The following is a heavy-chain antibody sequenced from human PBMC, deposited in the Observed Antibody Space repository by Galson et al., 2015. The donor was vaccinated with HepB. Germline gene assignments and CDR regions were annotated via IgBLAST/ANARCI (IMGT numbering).Heavy chain of an antibody. CDR1: GFTFSDHY. J-gene: IGHJ4*02. CDR2: TRNKANSYTT. Sequence: SLRLSCAASGFTFSDHYMDWVRQAPGKGLEWVGRTRNKANSYTTEYAASVKGRFTISRDDSKNSLYLQMNSLKTEDTAVYYCARVVKWGHYLDYWGQGTLVTVSS. CDR3: ARVVKWGHYLDY. D-gene: IGHD1-26*01. V-gene: IGHV3-72*01.